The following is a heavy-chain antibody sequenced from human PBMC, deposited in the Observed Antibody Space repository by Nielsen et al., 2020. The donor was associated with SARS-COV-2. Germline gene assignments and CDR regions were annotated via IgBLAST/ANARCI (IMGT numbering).Heavy chain of an antibody. CDR3: ARILRDCGGDCYPIWQWYFDL. Sequence: SGPTLVKPTETLTLTCTVSGFSLSNARMGVSWIRQPPGKALEWLAHIFSNDEKSYSTSLKSRLTISKDTSKSQVVLTMTNMDPVDTATYYCARILRDCGGDCYPIWQWYFDLWGRGTLVTVSS. D-gene: IGHD2-21*02. CDR1: GFSLSNARMG. J-gene: IGHJ2*01. V-gene: IGHV2-26*01. CDR2: IFSNDEK.